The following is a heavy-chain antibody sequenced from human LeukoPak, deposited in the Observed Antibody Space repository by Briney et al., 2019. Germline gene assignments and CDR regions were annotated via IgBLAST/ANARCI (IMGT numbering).Heavy chain of an antibody. J-gene: IGHJ4*02. CDR3: ARMGIAVAGVFDY. CDR2: ISYDGSNK. D-gene: IGHD6-19*01. CDR1: GFTFSSYA. V-gene: IGHV3-30*04. Sequence: GRSLRLSCAASGFTFSSYAMHWVRQAPGKGLEWVAVISYDGSNKYYADSMKGRFTISRDNSKNTLYLQMNSLRAEDTAVYYCARMGIAVAGVFDYWGQGTLVTVSS.